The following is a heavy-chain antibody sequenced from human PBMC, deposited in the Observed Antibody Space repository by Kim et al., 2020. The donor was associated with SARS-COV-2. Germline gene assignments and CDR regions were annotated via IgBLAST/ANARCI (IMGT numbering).Heavy chain of an antibody. Sequence: GGSLRLSCAASGFTFSSCAIHWVRQAPGKGLEWVAVISYDGSNKNYADSVKGRFTISRDNSKNTLYLQMNSLRAEDTALHYCARDPWSRLRGLTYSYYGMDVWVQGTTVTVSS. V-gene: IGHV3-30-3*01. CDR1: GFTFSSCA. J-gene: IGHJ6*02. CDR3: ARDPWSRLRGLTYSYYGMDV. D-gene: IGHD3-10*01. CDR2: ISYDGSNK.